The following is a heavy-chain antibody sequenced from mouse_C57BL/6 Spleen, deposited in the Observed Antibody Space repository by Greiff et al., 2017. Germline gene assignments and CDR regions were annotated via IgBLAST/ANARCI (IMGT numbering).Heavy chain of an antibody. CDR1: GFNIKDDY. V-gene: IGHV14-4*01. D-gene: IGHD1-1*01. J-gene: IGHJ3*01. Sequence: VQLQQSGAELVRPGASVKLSCTASGFNIKDDYMHWVKQRPEQGLEWIGWIDPENGDTEYASKFQGKATITAYTPSTTSYLQLSSLTSGDTAVYYFYGFAYWGQGTLVTVSA. CDR2: IDPENGDT. CDR3: YGFAY.